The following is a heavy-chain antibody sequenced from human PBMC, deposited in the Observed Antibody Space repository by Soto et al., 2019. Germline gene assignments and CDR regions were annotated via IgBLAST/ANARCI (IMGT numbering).Heavy chain of an antibody. V-gene: IGHV3-7*01. CDR1: GFSFSRHW. CDR3: ARDGDWNWDH. CDR2: IKQDGSEK. J-gene: IGHJ4*02. D-gene: IGHD1-7*01. Sequence: EVQLLESGGDLVQPGGSLRLSCAASGFSFSRHWMSWVRQAPGKGLEWLANIKQDGSEKYYVDSVKGRFTISRDNAKNSLYLQMNSLRAEDTAVYYCARDGDWNWDHWGQGALVTVSS.